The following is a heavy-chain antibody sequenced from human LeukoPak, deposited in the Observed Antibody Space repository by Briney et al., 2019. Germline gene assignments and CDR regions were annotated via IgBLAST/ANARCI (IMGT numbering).Heavy chain of an antibody. CDR3: ARVPDTFDY. CDR2: ISTSSSTM. J-gene: IGHJ4*02. CDR1: GFTFSDYY. Sequence: GGSLRLSCAASGFTFSDYYMSWIRQAPGKGLEWVSYISTSSSTMYYADPVKGRFTISRDNAKNSLYLQMNTLRAEDTAVYYCARVPDTFDYWGQGTLVTVSS. V-gene: IGHV3-11*01.